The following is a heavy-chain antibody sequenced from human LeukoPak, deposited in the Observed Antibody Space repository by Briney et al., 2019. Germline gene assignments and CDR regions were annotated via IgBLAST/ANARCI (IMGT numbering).Heavy chain of an antibody. CDR2: INQDESQK. V-gene: IGHV3-7*01. CDR3: ARDPHTALDY. Sequence: QSGGSLRLSCAASGFTFSNNWMTWVRQAPGKGLERVANINQDESQKYYVDSVKGRFTISRDNAKNSLYLNMNSLRAEDTAVYYCARDPHTALDYWGQGTLVTVSS. J-gene: IGHJ4*02. CDR1: GFTFSNNW. D-gene: IGHD5-18*01.